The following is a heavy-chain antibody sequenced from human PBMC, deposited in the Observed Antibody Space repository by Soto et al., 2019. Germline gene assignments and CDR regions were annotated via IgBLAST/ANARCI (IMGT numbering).Heavy chain of an antibody. CDR1: GFSFTNAW. Sequence: EVQLVESGGGLVKPGGSLRLSCAASGFSFTNAWMNWVRQAPGKGLECVGRIKSKIDGGTTDYASPVKGRFSISRDDSKNTLYLQMNSLKTEDTAVYYCTTDPSVALRGPDYWDYGMDVWGQGTTVTISS. CDR2: IKSKIDGGTT. J-gene: IGHJ6*02. CDR3: TTDPSVALRGPDYWDYGMDV. D-gene: IGHD2-8*02. V-gene: IGHV3-15*07.